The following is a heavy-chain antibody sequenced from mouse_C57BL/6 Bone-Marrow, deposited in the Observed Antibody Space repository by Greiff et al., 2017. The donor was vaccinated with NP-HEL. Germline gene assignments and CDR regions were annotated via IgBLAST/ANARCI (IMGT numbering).Heavy chain of an antibody. J-gene: IGHJ2*01. D-gene: IGHD1-1*01. Sequence: EVKLMESGGGLVKPGGSLKLSCAASGFTFSDYGMHWVRQAPEKGLEWVAYISSGSSTFYYADTVKGRFTISIDNAKNTLFLQMTSLRSGDTAMYYCARRGGSSPYYFDCGGQGTTLTVSS. V-gene: IGHV5-17*01. CDR2: ISSGSSTF. CDR3: ARRGGSSPYYFDC. CDR1: GFTFSDYG.